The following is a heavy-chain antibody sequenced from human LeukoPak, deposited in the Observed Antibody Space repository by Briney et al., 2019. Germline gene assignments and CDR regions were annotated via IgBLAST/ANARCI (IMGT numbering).Heavy chain of an antibody. Sequence: GGSLRLSCAASGFTFSSYWMSWVRQVPGKGLEWVANIKQDGSEKYYVDSVKGRFTISRDNAKNSLYLQMNSLRAEDTAVYYCARVAEASLYFDWLHLPDYWGQETLVTVSS. CDR3: ARVAEASLYFDWLHLPDY. J-gene: IGHJ4*02. V-gene: IGHV3-7*01. CDR2: IKQDGSEK. CDR1: GFTFSSYW. D-gene: IGHD3-9*01.